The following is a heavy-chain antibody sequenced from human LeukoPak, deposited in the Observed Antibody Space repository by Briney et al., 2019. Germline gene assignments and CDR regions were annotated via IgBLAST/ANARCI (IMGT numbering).Heavy chain of an antibody. CDR2: INHSGST. D-gene: IGHD5-12*01. Sequence: SETLSLTCAVYGGSFSGYYWSWIRQPPGKGLEWVGEINHSGSTNYNPSPKRRVTISVDTSKNQFFLKLSSVTAADTAMYYCAKSNGYGLIDYWGQGTLVTVSS. CDR1: GGSFSGYY. V-gene: IGHV4-34*01. CDR3: AKSNGYGLIDY. J-gene: IGHJ4*02.